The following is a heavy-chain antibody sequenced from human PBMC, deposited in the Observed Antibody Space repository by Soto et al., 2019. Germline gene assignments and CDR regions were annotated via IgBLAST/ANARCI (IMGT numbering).Heavy chain of an antibody. CDR3: ETSLQLRKGWAFDH. V-gene: IGHV1-46*01. CDR1: GYTITTYF. D-gene: IGHD1-7*01. CDR2: INPSDGTT. Sequence: QVQLVQSGAEVKKPGASVKISCKASGYTITTYFMQWVRQAPGQGLEWVGIINPSDGTTSYAQNFRDRVTMTRDTSTNTVYMDLSSLRSADTAVYYCETSLQLRKGWAFDHWGQGTLVTVSS. J-gene: IGHJ4*02.